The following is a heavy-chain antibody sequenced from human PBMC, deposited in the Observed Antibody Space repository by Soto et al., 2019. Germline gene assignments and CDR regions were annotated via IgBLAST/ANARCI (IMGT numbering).Heavy chain of an antibody. CDR3: ARDGIDIEVVPAAQGYYMDV. CDR2: INPNSGGT. J-gene: IGHJ6*03. CDR1: GYTFTGYY. Sequence: ASVKVSCKASGYTFTGYYMHWVRQAPGQGLEWMGWINPNSGGTNYAQKFQGWVTMTRDTSISTAYMELSRLRSDDTAVYYCARDGIDIEVVPAAQGYYMDVWGKETTVTDSS. D-gene: IGHD2-2*01. V-gene: IGHV1-2*04.